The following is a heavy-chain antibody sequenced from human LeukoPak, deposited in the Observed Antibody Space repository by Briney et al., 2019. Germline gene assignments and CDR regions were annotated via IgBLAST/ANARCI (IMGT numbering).Heavy chain of an antibody. J-gene: IGHJ4*02. CDR2: IRYDGSHK. V-gene: IGHV3-30*02. CDR1: GFIFSDYV. Sequence: GGSLRLSCAASGFIFSDYVMNWLRQAPGRGLEWVAYIRYDGSHKYYIDSVKGRFTISRDNSKNTLYLQMNSLRPEDTAVYYCAKFGHGYRFDSWGQGTLVTVSS. D-gene: IGHD3-16*01. CDR3: AKFGHGYRFDS.